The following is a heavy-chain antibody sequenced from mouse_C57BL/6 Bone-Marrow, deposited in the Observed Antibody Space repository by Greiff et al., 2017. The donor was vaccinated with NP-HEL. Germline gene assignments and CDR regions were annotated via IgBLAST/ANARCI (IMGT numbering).Heavy chain of an antibody. D-gene: IGHD2-10*02. J-gene: IGHJ2*01. Sequence: QVQLQQSGAELAKPGASVKLSCKASGYTFTSYWMHWVKQRHGQGLEWIGYINPSSGYTKYNQKFKDKATLTADKSSSTAYMQLSSLTYEDSAVYYCARDRFRYGNYEDYWGQGTTLTVSS. CDR1: GYTFTSYW. V-gene: IGHV1-7*01. CDR3: ARDRFRYGNYEDY. CDR2: INPSSGYT.